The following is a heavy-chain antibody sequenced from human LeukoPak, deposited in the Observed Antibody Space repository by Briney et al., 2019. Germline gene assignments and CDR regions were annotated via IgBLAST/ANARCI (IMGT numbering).Heavy chain of an antibody. CDR3: AREWRGAFFDY. CDR2: IYHDGST. V-gene: IGHV4-4*02. CDR1: GDSISSRDW. J-gene: IGHJ4*02. D-gene: IGHD1-26*01. Sequence: SGTLSLTCAVSGDSISSRDWWTWVRLPPGKGLEWIGEIYHDGSTNYNPSLKSRVTISVDTSKNQFSLKLSSVTAADTAVYYCAREWRGAFFDYWGQGTPVTVSS.